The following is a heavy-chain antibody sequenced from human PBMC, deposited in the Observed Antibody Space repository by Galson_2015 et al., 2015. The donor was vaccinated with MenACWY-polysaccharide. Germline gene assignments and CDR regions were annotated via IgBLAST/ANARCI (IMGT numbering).Heavy chain of an antibody. Sequence: SLSLSCATSGFIFTNHWMSWVRQAPGKGLEWVANIRQDGFEKYHVDSVKGRFTISRDNAENSVFLQMNSLRVEDTAVYYCAREGLVEAFENWGQGTMVTVSS. D-gene: IGHD2-8*02. J-gene: IGHJ3*02. CDR3: AREGLVEAFEN. V-gene: IGHV3-7*01. CDR1: GFIFTNHW. CDR2: IRQDGFEK.